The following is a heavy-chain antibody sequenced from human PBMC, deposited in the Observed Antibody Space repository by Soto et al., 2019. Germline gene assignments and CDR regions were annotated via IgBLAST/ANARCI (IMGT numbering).Heavy chain of an antibody. D-gene: IGHD1-20*01. CDR2: ISGSGGST. Sequence: SGGSLRLSCAASGFTFSSYAMSWVRQAPGKGLEWVSAISGSGGSTYYADSVKGRFTISRDNSKNTLYLQMNSLRAEDTAVYYCAKQPGINNWFDPWGQGTLVTVSS. V-gene: IGHV3-23*01. CDR1: GFTFSSYA. CDR3: AKQPGINNWFDP. J-gene: IGHJ5*02.